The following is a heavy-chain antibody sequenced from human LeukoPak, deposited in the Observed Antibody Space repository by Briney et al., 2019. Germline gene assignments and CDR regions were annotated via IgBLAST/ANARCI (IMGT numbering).Heavy chain of an antibody. D-gene: IGHD4-23*01. CDR3: ASRRDYGGNALDY. V-gene: IGHV4-38-2*02. J-gene: IGHJ4*02. CDR2: IYHSGST. CDR1: GYPISSGYY. Sequence: SETLSLTCTVSGYPISSGYYWGWIRQPPGQGLEWIGSIYHSGSTYYNPSLKSRVTISVDTSKNQFSLKLSSVTAADTAVYYCASRRDYGGNALDYWGQGTLVTVSS.